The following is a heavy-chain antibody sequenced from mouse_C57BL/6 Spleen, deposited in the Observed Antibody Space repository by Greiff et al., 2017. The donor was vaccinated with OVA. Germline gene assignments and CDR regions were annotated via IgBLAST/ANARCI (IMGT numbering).Heavy chain of an antibody. CDR1: GYTFTTYP. D-gene: IGHD2-3*01. V-gene: IGHV1-47*01. CDR3: ARRGYSGFDY. CDR2: FHPYNDDT. J-gene: IGHJ2*01. Sequence: VNLVESGAELVKPGASVTMSCKASGYTFTTYPIEWMKQNHGKSLEWIGNFHPYNDDTKYNEKFKGKATLTVEKTSSTVYLELSRLTSDDSAVYYCARRGYSGFDYWGQGTTLTVSS.